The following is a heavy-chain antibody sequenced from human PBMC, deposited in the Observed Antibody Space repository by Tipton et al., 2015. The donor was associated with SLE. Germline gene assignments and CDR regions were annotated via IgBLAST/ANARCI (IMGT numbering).Heavy chain of an antibody. CDR2: TYYRSKWYN. D-gene: IGHD6-6*01. CDR3: ARATSIAARLYYYYYYMDV. V-gene: IGHV6-1*01. Sequence: PGLVKPSQTLSLTCAISGDSVSSNSAAWNWIRQSPSRGLEWLGRTYYRSKWYNDYAVSVKSRITINPDTSKNQFSLQLSSVTAADTAVYYCARATSIAARLYYYYYYMDVWGKGTTVTVSS. CDR1: GDSVSSNSAA. J-gene: IGHJ6*03.